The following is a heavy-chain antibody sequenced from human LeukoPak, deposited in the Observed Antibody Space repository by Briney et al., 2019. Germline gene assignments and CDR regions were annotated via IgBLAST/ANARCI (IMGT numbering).Heavy chain of an antibody. CDR3: ASPSSGQSFDI. Sequence: GGSLRLSCAASGFTFSSYEMNWVRQTPGKGLEWVSTIDTSGGSTHYADSVKGRFTISRDNSKNTLYLQMHSLRAEDTAVYYCASPSSGQSFDIWGQGTMVTVSS. CDR2: IDTSGGST. CDR1: GFTFSSYE. J-gene: IGHJ3*02. D-gene: IGHD6-19*01. V-gene: IGHV3-23*01.